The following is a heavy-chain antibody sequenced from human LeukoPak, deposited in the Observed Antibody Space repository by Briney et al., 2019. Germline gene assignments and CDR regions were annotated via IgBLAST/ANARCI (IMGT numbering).Heavy chain of an antibody. CDR1: GFNFSTYD. J-gene: IGHJ4*02. Sequence: PGGSLRLSCAASGFNFSTYDMHWVRQAPGKGLEWVAFIRHDGSNKQYADSVKGRFTISRDNSKNTLYLQTNSLRVEDTAVYYCAIGDADWGQGTLVTVSS. V-gene: IGHV3-30*02. CDR3: AIGDAD. CDR2: IRHDGSNK.